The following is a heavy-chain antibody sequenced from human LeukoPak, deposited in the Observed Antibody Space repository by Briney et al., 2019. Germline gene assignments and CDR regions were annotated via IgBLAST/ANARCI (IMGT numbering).Heavy chain of an antibody. J-gene: IGHJ4*02. CDR3: ARSPTKRVPEDY. Sequence: SETLSLTCTVSSDSIFTSNWWSWVRQPPGKGLEWIGQIFHSGSTSYSPSLKSRVTIAMDKSKNQISLRLTSVTAADTAVYYCARSPTKRVPEDYWGQGTLVTVSS. V-gene: IGHV4-4*02. CDR1: SDSIFTSNW. D-gene: IGHD2-2*01. CDR2: IFHSGST.